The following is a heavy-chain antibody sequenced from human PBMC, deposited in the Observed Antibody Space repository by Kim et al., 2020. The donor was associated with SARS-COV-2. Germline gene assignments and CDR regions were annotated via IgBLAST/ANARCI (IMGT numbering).Heavy chain of an antibody. J-gene: IGHJ4*02. CDR2: IKQDGSEK. Sequence: GGSLRLSCAASGFTFSSYWMSWVRQAPGKGLEWVANIKQDGSEKYYVDSVKGRFTISRDNAKNSLYLQMNSLRAEDTAVYYCARVTYRITMVRGVINPTYYFDYWGQGTLVTVSS. CDR3: ARVTYRITMVRGVINPTYYFDY. D-gene: IGHD3-10*01. V-gene: IGHV3-7*01. CDR1: GFTFSSYW.